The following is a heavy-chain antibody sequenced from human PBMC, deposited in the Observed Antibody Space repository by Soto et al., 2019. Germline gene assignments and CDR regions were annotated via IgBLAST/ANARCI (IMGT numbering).Heavy chain of an antibody. D-gene: IGHD5-12*01. CDR2: IYHSGST. CDR3: EKDGRNGYNLFY. J-gene: IGHJ4*02. V-gene: IGHV4-4*02. CDR1: GDSISSGGW. Sequence: QVQLQESGPGVVKPSGTLSLTCAVSGDSISSGGWWSWVRQPPGKGLEWIGEIYHSGSTNYNPSLKSRVSILVDMSKNHFSLNLNSVNVADTAIYYCEKDGRNGYNLFYWGQGTRVTVSS.